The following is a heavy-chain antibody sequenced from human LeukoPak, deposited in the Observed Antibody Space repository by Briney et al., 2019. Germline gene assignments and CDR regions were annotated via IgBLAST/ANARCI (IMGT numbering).Heavy chain of an antibody. D-gene: IGHD6-13*01. V-gene: IGHV3-48*03. CDR3: ARSLSSSWHYFDY. Sequence: GGSLRLSCAVSGFTFSSYEMNWVRQAPGKGLEWVSYISSSGRTIYNADSVKGRFTISRDNAKNSLYLQMNSLRAEDTAVYYCARSLSSSWHYFDYWGQGTLVTVSS. CDR1: GFTFSSYE. CDR2: ISSSGRTI. J-gene: IGHJ4*02.